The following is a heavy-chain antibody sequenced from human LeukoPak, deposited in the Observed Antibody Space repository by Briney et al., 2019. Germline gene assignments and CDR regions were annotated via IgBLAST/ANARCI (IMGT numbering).Heavy chain of an antibody. CDR3: ARVATEYYDSSGYLFDY. V-gene: IGHV4-61*09. Sequence: PSETLSLTCTVSRGSISSGSYYWSWIRQPAGKGLEWIGQIYTSGSTNYNPSLKSRVTISIDTSKNQFSLKLSSVTAADTAVYYCARVATEYYDSSGYLFDYWGQGTLVTVSS. J-gene: IGHJ4*02. CDR1: RGSISSGSYY. D-gene: IGHD3-22*01. CDR2: IYTSGST.